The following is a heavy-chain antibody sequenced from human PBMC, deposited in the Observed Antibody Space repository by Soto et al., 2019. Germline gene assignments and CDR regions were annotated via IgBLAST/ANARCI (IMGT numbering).Heavy chain of an antibody. CDR2: ILPVFDEL. Sequence: QVQLVQSESEVKKPGSSVKVSCKVSGGTFKNYAISWERQAPGQGPEWVGGILPVFDELNYAPKLESRVTITADEVTSTAHLELGSLTSEDTAVYFCARASDTSGYYYWGQGTLVTVSS. CDR3: ARASDTSGYYY. V-gene: IGHV1-69*01. D-gene: IGHD3-22*01. J-gene: IGHJ4*02. CDR1: GGTFKNYA.